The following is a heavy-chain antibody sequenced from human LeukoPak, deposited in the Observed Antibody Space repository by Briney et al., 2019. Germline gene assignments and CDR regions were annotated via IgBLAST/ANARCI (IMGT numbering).Heavy chain of an antibody. CDR3: ARAGTYSGYKVFDT. CDR2: IGTDGSSE. CDR1: RLIFSNYY. D-gene: IGHD5-12*01. J-gene: IGHJ5*02. Sequence: PGGSLRLSCAASRLIFSNYYMSWIRQTPGKGLEWIANIGTDGSSENYADSAKGRFTISRDNARNSLFLQMSSLRVEDTAVYFFARAGTYSGYKVFDTWGQGTLVTVAS. V-gene: IGHV3-11*01.